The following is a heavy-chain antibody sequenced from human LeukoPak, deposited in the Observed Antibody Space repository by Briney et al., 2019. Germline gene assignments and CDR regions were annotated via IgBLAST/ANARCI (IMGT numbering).Heavy chain of an antibody. CDR2: IYHSGST. CDR3: AREFSYSSLDY. Sequence: SETLSLTCTVSGYSISSGYYWGWIRQPPGKGLEWIGSIYHSGSTYYNPSLKSRVTISVDTSKNQFSLKLSSVTAADTAVYYCAREFSYSSLDYWGQGTLVTVSS. D-gene: IGHD6-13*01. J-gene: IGHJ4*02. V-gene: IGHV4-38-2*02. CDR1: GYSISSGYY.